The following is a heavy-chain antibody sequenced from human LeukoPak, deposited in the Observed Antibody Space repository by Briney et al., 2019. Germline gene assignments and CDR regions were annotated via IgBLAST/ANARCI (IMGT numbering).Heavy chain of an antibody. J-gene: IGHJ4*02. CDR3: AKNIGGFDY. Sequence: GGSLRLSCAASGFTFSSYWMHWVRHAPGKGLVWVSRINSDGSSTSYADSVKGRFTISRDNSKNTLYLQMNSLRAEDTAVYYCAKNIGGFDYWGQGTLVTVSS. V-gene: IGHV3-74*01. CDR1: GFTFSSYW. CDR2: INSDGSST. D-gene: IGHD4-23*01.